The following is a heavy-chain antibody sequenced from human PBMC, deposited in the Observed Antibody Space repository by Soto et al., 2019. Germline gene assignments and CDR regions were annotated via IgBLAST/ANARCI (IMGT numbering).Heavy chain of an antibody. CDR3: NANSIPRAHRAF. V-gene: IGHV3-15*01. Sequence: GSRSPSCAASGLTFSDAWMRWFRQAPVKGLEWVGRVKSKTDGGTTDYAEPGKGRLTISRDDSKNTLFLQMRTLKIEDTGVFDCNANSIPRAHRAFWAQGTLVTVSS. CDR2: VKSKTDGGTT. J-gene: IGHJ4*02. CDR1: GLTFSDAW. D-gene: IGHD2-2*02.